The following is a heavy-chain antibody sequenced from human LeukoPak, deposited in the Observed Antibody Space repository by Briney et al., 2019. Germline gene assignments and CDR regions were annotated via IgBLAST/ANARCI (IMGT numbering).Heavy chain of an antibody. Sequence: SGTLSLTCAVYGGSFSGYYWSWIRQPPGKGLEWIGEINHSGGTNYNPSLKSRVTISVDTSKNQFSLKLSSVTAADTAVYYCARGKRLVRFDYWGQGTLVTVSS. CDR3: ARGKRLVRFDY. J-gene: IGHJ4*02. D-gene: IGHD6-19*01. CDR1: GGSFSGYY. CDR2: INHSGGT. V-gene: IGHV4-34*01.